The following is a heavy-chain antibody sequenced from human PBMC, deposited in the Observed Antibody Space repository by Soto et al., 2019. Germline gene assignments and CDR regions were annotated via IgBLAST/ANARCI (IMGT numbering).Heavy chain of an antibody. D-gene: IGHD6-19*01. Sequence: ASVKGSCKASGYTFTSSGISWVRQAPGQGPELMGWISTYNGNTNYAQNLQGRVTMTTDTSTSTAYMELRGLRSDDTAVYYCARTVAGYFDYWGQGTLVTVYS. CDR2: ISTYNGNT. CDR1: GYTFTSSG. J-gene: IGHJ4*02. CDR3: ARTVAGYFDY. V-gene: IGHV1-18*01.